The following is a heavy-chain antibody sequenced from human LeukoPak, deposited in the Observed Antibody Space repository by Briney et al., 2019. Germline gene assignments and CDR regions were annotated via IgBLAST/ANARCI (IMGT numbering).Heavy chain of an antibody. J-gene: IGHJ5*02. V-gene: IGHV4-39*01. Sequence: SETLSLTCNVSGDSITSGAFYWAWIRQSPGKGLEWIGNVYYSGSTQYNPSLRGRVSISMDKTKNQFSLNLNSVGVTDTAIYYCARRDYAAWFDPWGQGTLVTASS. CDR1: GDSITSGAFY. D-gene: IGHD4/OR15-4a*01. CDR3: ARRDYAAWFDP. CDR2: VYYSGST.